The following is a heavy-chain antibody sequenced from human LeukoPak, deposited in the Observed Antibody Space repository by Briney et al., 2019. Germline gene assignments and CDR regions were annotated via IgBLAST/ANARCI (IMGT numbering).Heavy chain of an antibody. J-gene: IGHJ4*02. V-gene: IGHV3-48*03. Sequence: PGGSLRLSCVVSGFTFRSYEMNWVRQAPGKGLEWLSHISSSGSSIQYADSVKGRFTISRDNAKNSLYLQMNSLRAEDTAVYYCARTRDGPFDYWGQGTLVTVSS. CDR1: GFTFRSYE. CDR3: ARTRDGPFDY. D-gene: IGHD5-24*01. CDR2: ISSSGSSI.